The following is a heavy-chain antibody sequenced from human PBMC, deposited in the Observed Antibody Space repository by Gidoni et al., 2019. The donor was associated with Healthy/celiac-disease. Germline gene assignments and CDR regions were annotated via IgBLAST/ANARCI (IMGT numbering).Heavy chain of an antibody. CDR2: IIPILGIA. CDR3: ARVRNYGWGYFDY. Sequence: QVQLVQSGAEVKKPGSSVKVSCKASGGTFSSYTLSWVRQAPGQGLEWMGRIIPILGIANYAQKFQGRVTITADKSTSTAYMELSSLRSEDTAVYYCARVRNYGWGYFDYWGQGTLVTVSS. D-gene: IGHD1-7*01. V-gene: IGHV1-69*02. J-gene: IGHJ4*02. CDR1: GGTFSSYT.